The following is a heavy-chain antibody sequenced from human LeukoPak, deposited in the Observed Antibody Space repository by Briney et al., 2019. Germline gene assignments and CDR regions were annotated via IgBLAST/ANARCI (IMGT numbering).Heavy chain of an antibody. CDR2: IRNDGSIR. CDR3: AKGRAGMVRGVCDY. V-gene: IGHV3-30*02. CDR1: GFTFSSYG. Sequence: GGPLRLSCAPSGFTFSSYGMHWVRQAPGKGLEWVAFIRNDGSIRYYADSLKGRFTISRDNSKNTLYLQMSSLRVDDTAVYYCAKGRAGMVRGVCDYWGQGTLVTVSS. D-gene: IGHD3-10*01. J-gene: IGHJ4*02.